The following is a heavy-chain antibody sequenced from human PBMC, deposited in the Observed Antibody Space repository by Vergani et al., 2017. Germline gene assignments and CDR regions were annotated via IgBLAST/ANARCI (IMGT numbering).Heavy chain of an antibody. CDR2: IHYSENT. V-gene: IGHV4-59*11. Sequence: QVQLQESGPGLVKSSETLSLTCSVSFDSIRNLYCNWIRQPPGKGLEWVGSIHYSENTNYNPSLKTRVTISVDTAKNQFSLTLTSVTAADTAVYYCASDTQSGQRVDRWGQGILVTVTS. J-gene: IGHJ5*02. CDR1: FDSIRNLY. D-gene: IGHD1-26*01. CDR3: ASDTQSGQRVDR.